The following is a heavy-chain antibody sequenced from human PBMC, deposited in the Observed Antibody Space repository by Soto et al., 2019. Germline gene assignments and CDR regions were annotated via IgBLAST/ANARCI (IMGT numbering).Heavy chain of an antibody. J-gene: IGHJ3*02. D-gene: IGHD2-21*01. Sequence: QVQLVQSGAEVKKPGSSVKVSCQDSGGTFNTYSMFWVRQAPGQGLEWMGRIIPMLGVRNYAQRFQDRVTITADKSTATVHRELSSLRSEDTALYYCTIGSWSGEVFDIWGQGTMVTVSS. CDR3: TIGSWSGEVFDI. CDR2: IIPMLGVR. V-gene: IGHV1-69*02. CDR1: GGTFNTYS.